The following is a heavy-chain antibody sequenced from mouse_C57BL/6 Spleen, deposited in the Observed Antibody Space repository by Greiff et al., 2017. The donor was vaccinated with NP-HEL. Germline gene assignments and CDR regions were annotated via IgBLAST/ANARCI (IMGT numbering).Heavy chain of an antibody. D-gene: IGHD1-2*01. J-gene: IGHJ4*01. CDR1: GYAFSSYW. V-gene: IGHV1-80*01. Sequence: VQLQQSGAELVKPGASVKISCKASGYAFSSYWMNWVKQRPGKGLEWIGQIYPGDGDTNYNGKFKGKATLTADKSSSTAYMQLSSLTSEDSAVYFCARGGTADYAMDYWGQGTSVTVSS. CDR3: ARGGTADYAMDY. CDR2: IYPGDGDT.